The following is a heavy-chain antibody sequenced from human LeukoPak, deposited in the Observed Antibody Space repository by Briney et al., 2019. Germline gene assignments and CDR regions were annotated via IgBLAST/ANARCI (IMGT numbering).Heavy chain of an antibody. CDR1: GYTFTGYY. J-gene: IGHJ5*02. V-gene: IGHV1-2*02. Sequence: ASVKVSCKASGYTFTGYYMHWVRQAPGQGLEWMGWIIPNSVGTNYAQKFQGKVTMTRDTSISTAYMELSRLRSDDTAVYYCAREYGGYDGNWFDPWGQGTLVTVSS. D-gene: IGHD5-12*01. CDR3: AREYGGYDGNWFDP. CDR2: IIPNSVGT.